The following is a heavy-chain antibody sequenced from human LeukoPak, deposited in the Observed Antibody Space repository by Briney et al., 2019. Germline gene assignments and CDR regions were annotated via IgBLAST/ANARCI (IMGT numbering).Heavy chain of an antibody. V-gene: IGHV3-30*02. CDR3: ANDVEFSGAGSYFGCFGP. D-gene: IGHD3-10*01. CDR1: GFTFSSYG. J-gene: IGHJ5*02. CDR2: IRYDGSNK. Sequence: GGSLRLSCAASGFTFSSYGMHWVRQAPGKGLEWVAFIRYDGSNKYYADSVKGRFTISRDNSTNPLYLQMNSLRAEDTAVNYCANDVEFSGAGSYFGCFGPWGQGTLVTVSS.